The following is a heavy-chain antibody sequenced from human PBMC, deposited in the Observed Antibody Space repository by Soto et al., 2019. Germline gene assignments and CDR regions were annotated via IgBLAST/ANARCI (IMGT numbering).Heavy chain of an antibody. Sequence: GGSLRLSCAASGFTFSSYAMSWVRQAPGKGLEWVSAISGSGGSTYYADSVKGRFTISRDNSKNTLYLQMNSLRAEDTAVYYCAPDYYGSSLDYYGMDVWGQGTTVTV. J-gene: IGHJ6*02. V-gene: IGHV3-23*01. CDR3: APDYYGSSLDYYGMDV. CDR2: ISGSGGST. D-gene: IGHD3-10*01. CDR1: GFTFSSYA.